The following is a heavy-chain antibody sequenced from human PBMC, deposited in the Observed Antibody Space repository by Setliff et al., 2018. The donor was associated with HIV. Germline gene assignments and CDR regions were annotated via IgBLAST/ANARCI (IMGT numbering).Heavy chain of an antibody. Sequence: SVKVSCKASGGTFSNYAINWVRLAPGQGLEWMGGIIPVFGTATYSQKFQDRVTITADESTNTAYMEVRSLSSEDSAMYYCARALYYHHPSGGHYYGTFGFWGQGTLVTVSS. CDR3: ARALYYHHPSGGHYYGTFGF. CDR1: GGTFSNYA. V-gene: IGHV1-69*13. J-gene: IGHJ4*02. D-gene: IGHD3-22*01. CDR2: IIPVFGTA.